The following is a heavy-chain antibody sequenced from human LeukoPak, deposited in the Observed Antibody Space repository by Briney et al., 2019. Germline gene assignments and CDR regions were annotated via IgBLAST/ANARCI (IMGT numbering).Heavy chain of an antibody. V-gene: IGHV4-39*01. CDR3: ARRRTRSPFDS. J-gene: IGHJ4*02. Sequence: SETLSLTCTVSGGSVSSSNYYWGWIRQPPGKGLEWIGTIYYSGSTYYNPSLKSRVTISVDTSKNQFSLRLSSVTAADTAVYYCARRRTRSPFDSWGQGTLVTVSS. D-gene: IGHD1-14*01. CDR2: IYYSGST. CDR1: GGSVSSSNYY.